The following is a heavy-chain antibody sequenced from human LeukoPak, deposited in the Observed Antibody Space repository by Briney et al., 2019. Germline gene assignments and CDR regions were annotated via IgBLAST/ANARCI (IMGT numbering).Heavy chain of an antibody. Sequence: SETLSLTCTVSGGSISSYYWSWIRQPAGKGLEWIGHIYTSGSTNYNPSLKSRVTISVEKSKNQFSLKLSSVTAADTAVYYCARDKGYCSSNRCSLPFDPWGQGTLVTVSS. J-gene: IGHJ5*02. CDR3: ARDKGYCSSNRCSLPFDP. CDR2: IYTSGST. CDR1: GGSISSYY. V-gene: IGHV4-4*07. D-gene: IGHD2-2*01.